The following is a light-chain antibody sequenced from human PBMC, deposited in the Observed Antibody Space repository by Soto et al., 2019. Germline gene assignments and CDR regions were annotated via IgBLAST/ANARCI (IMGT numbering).Light chain of an antibody. CDR1: SSDVGGYNY. V-gene: IGLV2-14*03. CDR3: SSYTTSNTRQIV. CDR2: DVS. J-gene: IGLJ1*01. Sequence: QSALTQPASVSGSPGQSITISCTGTSSDVGGYNYVSWYQHHPGKASKLIIYDVSNRPSGVSNRFSGSKSGNTASLTISGLQPEDEADYYCSSYTTSNTRQIVFGTGTKLTVL.